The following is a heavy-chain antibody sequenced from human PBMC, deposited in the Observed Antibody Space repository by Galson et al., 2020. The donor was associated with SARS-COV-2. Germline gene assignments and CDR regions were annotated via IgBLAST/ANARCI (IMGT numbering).Heavy chain of an antibody. D-gene: IGHD4-17*01. V-gene: IGHV4-30-2*01. CDR1: GTSISGGSYS. CDR3: ARLHYGEYAPEAFDI. J-gene: IGHJ3*02. CDR2: ISHSGGT. Sequence: PSETLSLTCAVSGTSISGGSYSWNWIRQPPGKGLEWIGYISHSGGTYYHPSLKSRVTISGDRSKNQFSLRLSSVTAADAAVYFCARLHYGEYAPEAFDIWGPGTRVTVAS.